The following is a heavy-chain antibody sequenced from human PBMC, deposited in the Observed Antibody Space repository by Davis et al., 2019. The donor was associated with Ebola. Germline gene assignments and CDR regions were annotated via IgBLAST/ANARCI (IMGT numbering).Heavy chain of an antibody. CDR1: GGSISGYY. CDR2: INHSGST. Sequence: MPSETLSLTCTVSGGSISGYYWSWTRQPPGKGLEWIGEINHSGSTNYNPSLKSRVTISVDTSKNQFSLKLSSVTAADTAVYYCARARTFYYDSSGYYRSYWYFDLWGRGTLVTVSS. D-gene: IGHD3-22*01. CDR3: ARARTFYYDSSGYYRSYWYFDL. V-gene: IGHV4-34*01. J-gene: IGHJ2*01.